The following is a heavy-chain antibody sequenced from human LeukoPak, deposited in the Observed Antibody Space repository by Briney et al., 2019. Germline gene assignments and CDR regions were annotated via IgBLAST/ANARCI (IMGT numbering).Heavy chain of an antibody. CDR3: ARAGRPYYYDSSY. Sequence: TGGSLRLSYAASGFTFSSYSMNWVRQAPGKGLEWVSFISSSSSYIYYADSVKGRFTISRDNAKNSLYLQMNSLRAEDTAVYYCARAGRPYYYDSSYWGQGTLVTVSS. J-gene: IGHJ4*02. V-gene: IGHV3-21*01. CDR1: GFTFSSYS. D-gene: IGHD3-22*01. CDR2: ISSSSSYI.